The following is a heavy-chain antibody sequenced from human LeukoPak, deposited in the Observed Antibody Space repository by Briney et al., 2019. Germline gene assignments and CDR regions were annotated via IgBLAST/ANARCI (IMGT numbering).Heavy chain of an antibody. Sequence: SQTLFLTCTVSGGSISSGGYYWSWIRQHPGKGLEWIGYIYYSGSTYYNPSLKSRVTISVDTSKNQFSLKLSSVTAADTAVYYCASYYYDSSGYYSAGYFQHWGQGTLVTVSS. D-gene: IGHD3-22*01. V-gene: IGHV4-31*03. CDR1: GGSISSGGYY. CDR3: ASYYYDSSGYYSAGYFQH. CDR2: IYYSGST. J-gene: IGHJ1*01.